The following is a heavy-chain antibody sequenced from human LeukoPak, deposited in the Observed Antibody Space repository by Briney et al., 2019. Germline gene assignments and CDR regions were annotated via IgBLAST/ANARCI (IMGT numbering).Heavy chain of an antibody. CDR2: IYYSGST. V-gene: IGHV4-39*07. J-gene: IGHJ6*02. D-gene: IGHD2-2*01. CDR3: AREVVVPAALPSSYGMDV. Sequence: SETLSLTCTVSGGSISSSSYYWGWIRQPPGKGLEWIGSIYYSGSTNYNPSLKSRVTISVDTSKNQFSLKLSSVTAADTAVYYCAREVVVPAALPSSYGMDVWGQGTTVTVSS. CDR1: GGSISSSSYY.